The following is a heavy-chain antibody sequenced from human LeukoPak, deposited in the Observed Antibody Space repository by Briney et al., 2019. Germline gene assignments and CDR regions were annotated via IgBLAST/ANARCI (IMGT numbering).Heavy chain of an antibody. CDR2: INHSGST. J-gene: IGHJ4*02. V-gene: IGHV4-34*01. Sequence: PSETLSLTCDVYGGSFSGHYWSWIRQPPGKGLEWIGEINHSGSTNYNPSLKSRVTISVDTSKNQFSLKLSSVTAADTAVYYCARYYDFWSGYSFDYWGQGTLVTVSS. CDR1: GGSFSGHY. CDR3: ARYYDFWSGYSFDY. D-gene: IGHD3-3*01.